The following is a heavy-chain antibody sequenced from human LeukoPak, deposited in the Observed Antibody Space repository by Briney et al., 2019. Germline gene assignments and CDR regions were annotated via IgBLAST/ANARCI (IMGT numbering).Heavy chain of an antibody. CDR1: GFTFSSYG. CDR3: ARDRWAASDAFDI. V-gene: IGHV3-33*01. J-gene: IGHJ3*02. D-gene: IGHD1-26*01. CDR2: IWFDGSNI. Sequence: GGSLRLSCAASGFTFSSYGTHWVRQAPGKGLEWVAVIWFDGSNIYYADSVKGRFTISRDNSKNTLYLQMNSLRAEDTAMYYCARDRWAASDAFDIWGQGTMVTVSS.